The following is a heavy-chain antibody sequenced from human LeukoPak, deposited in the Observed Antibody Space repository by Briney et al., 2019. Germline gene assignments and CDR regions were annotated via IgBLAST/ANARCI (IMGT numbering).Heavy chain of an antibody. CDR1: GFTFSDYY. J-gene: IGHJ4*02. Sequence: GGSLRLSCAASGFTFSDYYMSWIRQAPGKGLEWVSYISSSGSTIYYADSVKGRFTISRDNAKNSLYLQMNSLRAEDTAVYYCASLRYCSGGSCYWDDYWGQGTLVTVSS. V-gene: IGHV3-11*04. D-gene: IGHD2-15*01. CDR2: ISSSGSTI. CDR3: ASLRYCSGGSCYWDDY.